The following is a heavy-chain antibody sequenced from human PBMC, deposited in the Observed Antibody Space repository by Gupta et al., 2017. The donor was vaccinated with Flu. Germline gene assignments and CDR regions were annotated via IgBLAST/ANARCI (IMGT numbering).Heavy chain of an antibody. CDR3: ARDVSRDGYNAYGY. V-gene: IGHV3-53*01. Sequence: ELQLVEPGEGFTQPGGSLRPSCSASGFPVSGNYMSWVRQAPGKGLEWVSVIYSGGSTYYADSVKGRFTMSRENSRNTLHLQMNSLRAEDTAVYYCARDVSRDGYNAYGYWGQGTLVTVSS. CDR2: IYSGGST. D-gene: IGHD5-24*01. J-gene: IGHJ4*02. CDR1: GFPVSGNY.